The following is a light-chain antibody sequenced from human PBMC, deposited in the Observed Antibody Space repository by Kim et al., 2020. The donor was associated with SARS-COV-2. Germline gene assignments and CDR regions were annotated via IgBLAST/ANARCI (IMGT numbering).Light chain of an antibody. V-gene: IGKV1-5*01. CDR3: QQYNSYSLVT. CDR2: DAS. Sequence: DIQMTQSPSTLSASVGDRVTITCRASQSISSWLAWYQQKPGKAPKVLIYDASSLESGVPSRFSGSGSGTEFTLTISSLQPDDFATYYCQQYNSYSLVTFGGGTKLEIK. J-gene: IGKJ4*01. CDR1: QSISSW.